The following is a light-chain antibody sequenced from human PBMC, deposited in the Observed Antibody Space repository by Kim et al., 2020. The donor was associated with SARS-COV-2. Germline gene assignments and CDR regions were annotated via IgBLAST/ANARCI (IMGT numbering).Light chain of an antibody. J-gene: IGKJ1*01. CDR3: QQYSTPPWT. V-gene: IGKV1-5*03. CDR2: LAS. CDR1: QSISHW. Sequence: DIQMTQSPSTLSASVGDRVTITCRASQSISHWLAWYQQRPGKAPNLLVHLASNLQTGVPSRFSGSGSGTEFTLTISSLQPDDFATYYCQQYSTPPWTFGQGTKVDIK.